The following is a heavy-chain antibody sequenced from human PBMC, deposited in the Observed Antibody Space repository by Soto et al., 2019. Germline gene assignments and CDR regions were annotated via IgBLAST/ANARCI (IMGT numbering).Heavy chain of an antibody. Sequence: ASVKVSCKASGYTFTGYYMHWVRQAPGQGLEWMGWINPNSGGTNYAQKFQGRVTMTRDTSISTAYMELSRLRSDDTAVYYCARAPWYYYDSSGYFGYAFDIWGQGTMGT. V-gene: IGHV1-2*02. J-gene: IGHJ3*02. CDR3: ARAPWYYYDSSGYFGYAFDI. CDR1: GYTFTGYY. D-gene: IGHD3-22*01. CDR2: INPNSGGT.